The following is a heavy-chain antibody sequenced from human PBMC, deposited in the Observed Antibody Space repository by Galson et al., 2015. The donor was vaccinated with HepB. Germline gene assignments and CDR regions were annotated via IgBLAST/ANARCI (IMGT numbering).Heavy chain of an antibody. D-gene: IGHD1-26*01. J-gene: IGHJ4*02. CDR1: GFTFSSYA. Sequence: SLRLSCAASGFTFSSYAMHWVRQAPGKGLEWVAVISYDGSNKYYADSVKGRFTISRDNSKNTLYLQMNSLRAEDTAVYYCAREPPPYFSGSYYAHKYYFDYWGQGTLVTVSS. V-gene: IGHV3-30-3*01. CDR2: ISYDGSNK. CDR3: AREPPPYFSGSYYAHKYYFDY.